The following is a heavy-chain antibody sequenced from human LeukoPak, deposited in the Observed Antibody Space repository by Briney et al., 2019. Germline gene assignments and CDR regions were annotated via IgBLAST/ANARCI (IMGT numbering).Heavy chain of an antibody. CDR1: EFPFTRAW. Sequence: GGSLRLTCAVSEFPFTRAWMTWVRQAPGKGLEWVGRIKSKTDGGTTDYAAPVKGRFSISRDDSKNTLYLQMNSLETEDTAMYYCTTCGYDRCGAFDIWGQGTVVTVSS. J-gene: IGHJ3*02. V-gene: IGHV3-15*01. CDR3: TTCGYDRCGAFDI. CDR2: IKSKTDGGTT. D-gene: IGHD5-12*01.